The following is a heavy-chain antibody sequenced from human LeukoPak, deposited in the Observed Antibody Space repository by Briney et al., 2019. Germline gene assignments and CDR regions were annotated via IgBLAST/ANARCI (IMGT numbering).Heavy chain of an antibody. CDR3: AKDPDYGDYV. D-gene: IGHD4-17*01. V-gene: IGHV3-30*18. CDR1: GFTFSSYG. Sequence: GGSLRLSCAASGFTFSSYGMHWVRQAPGKGLEWVAVISYDGSNKYYADSVKGRFTISRDNSKNTLYLQMNGLRAEDTAVYYCAKDPDYGDYVRGRGTLVTVSS. J-gene: IGHJ2*01. CDR2: ISYDGSNK.